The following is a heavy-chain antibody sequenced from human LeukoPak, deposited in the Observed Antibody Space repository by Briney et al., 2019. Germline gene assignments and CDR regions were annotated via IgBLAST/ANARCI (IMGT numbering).Heavy chain of an antibody. D-gene: IGHD3-10*01. J-gene: IGHJ4*02. CDR3: ASLSTLGVDHDS. Sequence: PPQTLSLTCTVSGGAITDGNHYWSWTRQRPGGGLGWIGYIHYSGSTDYIVSLRSRLTMSLDTSKSQFSLRLTSVTAADTAVYYCASLSTLGVDHDSWGQGTLSPSLQ. V-gene: IGHV4-30-4*01. CDR2: IHYSGST. CDR1: GGAITDGNHY.